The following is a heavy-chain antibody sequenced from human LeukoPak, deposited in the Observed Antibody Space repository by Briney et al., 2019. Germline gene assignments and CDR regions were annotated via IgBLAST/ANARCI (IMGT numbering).Heavy chain of an antibody. V-gene: IGHV4-39*01. CDR3: ARQGWSSASGHYFDY. J-gene: IGHJ4*02. Sequence: SETLSLTCGVSGGSISSSSYYWGWIRQPPGKGLEWDGTIYYSGSTYYNPSLKSRVTISVDTSKNQFSLKLSSVTAADTAVYYCARQGWSSASGHYFDYWGQRTLVTVSS. D-gene: IGHD6-19*01. CDR2: IYYSGST. CDR1: GGSISSSSYY.